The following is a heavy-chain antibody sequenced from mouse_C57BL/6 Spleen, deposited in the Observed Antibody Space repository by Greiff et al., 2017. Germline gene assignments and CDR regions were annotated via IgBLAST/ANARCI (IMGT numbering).Heavy chain of an antibody. D-gene: IGHD2-2*01. CDR3: ARGGYRYAMDY. J-gene: IGHJ4*01. V-gene: IGHV1-69*01. Sequence: QVQLQQPGAELVMPGASVKLSCKASGYTFTSYWMHWVKQRPGQGLEWIGEIDPSDSYTNYNQKFKGKSTLTVDKSSSTAYMQLSSLTSEDSAVYYCARGGYRYAMDYWGQGTSVTVSS. CDR2: IDPSDSYT. CDR1: GYTFTSYW.